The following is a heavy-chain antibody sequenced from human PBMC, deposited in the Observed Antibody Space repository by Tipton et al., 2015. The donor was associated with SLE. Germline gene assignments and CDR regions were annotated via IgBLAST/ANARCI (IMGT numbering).Heavy chain of an antibody. J-gene: IGHJ5*02. CDR3: ARGRSWFDP. CDR2: IYYSGST. V-gene: IGHV4-59*12. CDR1: GGSISSYR. Sequence: TLSLTCTVSGGSISSYRWSWIRQPPGKGLEWIGYIYYSGSTNYNPSLKSRVTISVDTSKNQFSLKLSSVTAADTAVYYCARGRSWFDPWGQGTLVTVSS.